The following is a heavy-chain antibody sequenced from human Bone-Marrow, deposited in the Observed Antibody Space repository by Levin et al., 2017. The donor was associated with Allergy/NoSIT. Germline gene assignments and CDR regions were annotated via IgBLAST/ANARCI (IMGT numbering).Heavy chain of an antibody. V-gene: IGHV3-20*01. CDR3: ARAAGSYYSHGIGYYPFDS. CDR2: ISWNGGST. CDR1: GFSFDDFA. J-gene: IGHJ4*02. D-gene: IGHD3-22*01. Sequence: RLGESLKISCAASGFSFDDFAMNWVRQVPGKGLEWVSGISWNGGSTGYADSVKGRFTMSRDNVKNSLYLQMNSLRAEDTALYHCARAAGSYYSHGIGYYPFDSWGQGTLVTVSS.